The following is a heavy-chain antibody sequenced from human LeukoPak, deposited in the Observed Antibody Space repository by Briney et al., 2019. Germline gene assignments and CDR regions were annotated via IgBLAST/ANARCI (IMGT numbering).Heavy chain of an antibody. CDR1: GGSFSGYY. D-gene: IGHD2-2*01. CDR2: IYYSGST. Sequence: PSETLSLTCAVYGGSFSGYYWGWIRQPPGKGLEWIGGIYYSGSTYYNPSLKSRVTISVDTSKNQFSLKLSSVAAADTAVYYCARQNIVVVPGAFDIWGQGTMVTVSS. J-gene: IGHJ3*02. CDR3: ARQNIVVVPGAFDI. V-gene: IGHV4-34*01.